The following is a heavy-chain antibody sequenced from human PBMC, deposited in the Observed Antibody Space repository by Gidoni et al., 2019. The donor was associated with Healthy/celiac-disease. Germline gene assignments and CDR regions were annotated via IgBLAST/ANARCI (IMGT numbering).Heavy chain of an antibody. V-gene: IGHV3-23*01. J-gene: IGHJ4*02. D-gene: IGHD3-22*01. CDR2: ISGSGGST. CDR1: GFTFSSYA. CDR3: AKDMKTSGYYYDSSGYYGGLDY. Sequence: EVQLLESGGGLVQPGGSLRLYCAASGFTFSSYAMSWVRQAPGKGLEWVSAISGSGGSTYYADSVKGRFTISRDNSKNTLYLQMNSLRAEDTAVYYCAKDMKTSGYYYDSSGYYGGLDYWGQGTLVTVSS.